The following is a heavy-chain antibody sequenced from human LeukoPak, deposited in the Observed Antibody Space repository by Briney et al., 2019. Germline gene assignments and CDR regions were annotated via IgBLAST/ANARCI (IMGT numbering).Heavy chain of an antibody. V-gene: IGHV4-61*01. CDR1: GASVSSDSHN. CDR2: IYYSGTT. J-gene: IGHJ3*02. CDR3: ARDFRGYITGYTFDI. D-gene: IGHD3-9*01. Sequence: SETLSLTCTVSGASVSSDSHNWRGIRQSPGKGLEWIGHIYYSGTTNYNPSLKSRITISLDTSKNRVSLKLTSVTTAATALYYCARDFRGYITGYTFDIWGQGTMVTVSS.